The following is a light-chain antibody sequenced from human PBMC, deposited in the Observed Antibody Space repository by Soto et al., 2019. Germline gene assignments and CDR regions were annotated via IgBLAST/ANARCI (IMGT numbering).Light chain of an antibody. CDR1: QAIRND. V-gene: IGKV1-6*01. Sequence: AIQMTQSPSSLSASVGERVTITCRASQAIRNDLGWYQQKPGQAPKVLIYAASNLQSGVPSRFRGSGSGTDFTLTISSLQAEDFATYYCRQDYSYPRTFGQGTKVEI. J-gene: IGKJ1*01. CDR3: RQDYSYPRT. CDR2: AAS.